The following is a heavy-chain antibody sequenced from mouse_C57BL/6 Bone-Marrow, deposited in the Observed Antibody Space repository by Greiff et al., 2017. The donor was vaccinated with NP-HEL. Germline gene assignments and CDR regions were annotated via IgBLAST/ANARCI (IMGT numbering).Heavy chain of an antibody. CDR2: IYPGDGDT. D-gene: IGHD2-12*01. CDR1: GYAFSSYW. Sequence: QVQLKQSGAELVKPGASVKISCKASGYAFSSYWMNWVKQRPGKGLEWIGQIYPGDGDTNYNGKFKGKATLTADKSSSTAYMQLSSLTSEDSAVYFCARWARRGRQFDYWGQGTTLTVSS. CDR3: ARWARRGRQFDY. V-gene: IGHV1-80*01. J-gene: IGHJ2*01.